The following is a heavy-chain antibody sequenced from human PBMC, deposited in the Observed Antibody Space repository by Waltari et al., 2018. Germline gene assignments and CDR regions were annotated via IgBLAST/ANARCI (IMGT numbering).Heavy chain of an antibody. J-gene: IGHJ6*02. CDR2: IYYSGST. Sequence: QVQLQESGPGLVKPSETLSLTCTVSGGSISSYYWSWIRQPPGTGLEWIGYIYYSGSTNYNPSLKSRVTISVDTSKNQFSLKLSSVTAADTAVYYCARASYYYDSSGYYYYYYYGMDVWGQGTTVTVSS. CDR1: GGSISSYY. D-gene: IGHD3-22*01. V-gene: IGHV4-59*01. CDR3: ARASYYYDSSGYYYYYYYGMDV.